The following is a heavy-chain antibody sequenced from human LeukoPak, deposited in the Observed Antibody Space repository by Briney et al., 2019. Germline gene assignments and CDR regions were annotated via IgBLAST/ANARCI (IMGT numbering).Heavy chain of an antibody. CDR1: GYTLTELS. V-gene: IGHV1-24*01. Sequence: ASVKVSCKVSGYTLTELSMHWVRQAPGKGLEWMGGFDPEDGETIYEQKFQGRVTMTEDTSTDTAYMELSSLRSEDTAVYYCATGMVRGFNFDFWVQGTLVTVSS. J-gene: IGHJ4*02. CDR3: ATGMVRGFNFDF. CDR2: FDPEDGET. D-gene: IGHD3-10*01.